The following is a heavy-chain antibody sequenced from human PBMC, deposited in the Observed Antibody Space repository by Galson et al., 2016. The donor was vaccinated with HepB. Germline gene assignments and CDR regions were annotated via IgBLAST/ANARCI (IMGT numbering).Heavy chain of an antibody. Sequence: SGFTFRNYHMNWVRQTPGKGLEWVSSISSGSAYKYYADSVKGRFSIFRDNAKNSLYLQMNSLRVVDTAVYYCARPRDNYGHAIDIWGQGTMVTVSS. CDR1: GFTFRNYH. CDR3: ARPRDNYGHAIDI. CDR2: ISSGSAYK. D-gene: IGHD3-10*01. V-gene: IGHV3-21*01. J-gene: IGHJ3*02.